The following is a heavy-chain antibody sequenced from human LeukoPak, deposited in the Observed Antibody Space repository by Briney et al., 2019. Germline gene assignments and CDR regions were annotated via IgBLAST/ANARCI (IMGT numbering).Heavy chain of an antibody. D-gene: IGHD6-13*01. CDR1: GFTFSSYA. Sequence: PGGSLRLSCAASGFTFSSYAMSWVRQAPRKGLEWVSAIGGSGGSTYYADSVKGRFTISRDNSKNSLYLQMNSLRAEDTAVYYCAKDLEGAAAGLIDYWGQGTLVTVSS. V-gene: IGHV3-23*01. CDR3: AKDLEGAAAGLIDY. J-gene: IGHJ4*02. CDR2: IGGSGGST.